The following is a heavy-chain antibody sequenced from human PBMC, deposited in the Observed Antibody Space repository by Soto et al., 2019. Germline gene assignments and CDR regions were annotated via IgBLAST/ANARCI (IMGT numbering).Heavy chain of an antibody. V-gene: IGHV1-69*01. D-gene: IGHD2-8*01. J-gene: IGHJ4*02. CDR2: IIPIFGTA. Sequence: QVQLVQSGAEVKKPGSSVKVSCKASGGTFSSYAISWVRQAPGQGLEWMGGIIPIFGTANYAQKFQGRVTITADESTSTAYMELSSLRSEDTAVYYCARDRLDCTNGVCYREYYFDYWGQGTLVTVSS. CDR1: GGTFSSYA. CDR3: ARDRLDCTNGVCYREYYFDY.